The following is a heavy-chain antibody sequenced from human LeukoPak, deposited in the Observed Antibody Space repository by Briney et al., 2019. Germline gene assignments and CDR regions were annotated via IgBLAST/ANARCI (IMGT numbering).Heavy chain of an antibody. V-gene: IGHV5-51*01. CDR1: GYTFTNYW. CDR2: IYPGDSDT. D-gene: IGHD4-17*01. Sequence: GESLKISCTGSGYTFTNYWIAWVRQMPGKGLEWMGVIYPGDSDTRYSPSFQGQVTISADKSISTAYLHWSSLKASDTAMYYCARLAYGDTPDAFDIWGQGTMVTVSS. CDR3: ARLAYGDTPDAFDI. J-gene: IGHJ3*02.